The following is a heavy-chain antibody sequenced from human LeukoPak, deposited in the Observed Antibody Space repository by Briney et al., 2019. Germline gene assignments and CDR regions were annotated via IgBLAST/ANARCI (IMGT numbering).Heavy chain of an antibody. D-gene: IGHD3-10*01. J-gene: IGHJ5*02. Sequence: ASVKVSCKVSGYTLAELSMHWVRQAPGKGLEWMGGFDPEDGETIYAQKFQGRVTMTEDTSTDTAYMELSSLRSEDTAVYYCATDKGFGSPTYNWFDPWGQGTLVTVSS. V-gene: IGHV1-24*01. CDR1: GYTLAELS. CDR3: ATDKGFGSPTYNWFDP. CDR2: FDPEDGET.